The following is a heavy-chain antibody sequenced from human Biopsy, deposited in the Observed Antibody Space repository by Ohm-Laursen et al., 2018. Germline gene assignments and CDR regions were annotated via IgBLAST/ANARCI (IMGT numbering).Heavy chain of an antibody. D-gene: IGHD1-14*01. CDR2: IYTSGIT. Sequence: SDTLSLTCTVSGGSLSSYSWSWIRQPAGKGMEWIGQIYTSGITNYNPSLKSRVTMSVDTSKNKFSLRGSSVTVADTAVYYCAGDRDRRGWFDPWGQGTLVTVSS. J-gene: IGHJ5*02. V-gene: IGHV4-4*07. CDR1: GGSLSSYS. CDR3: AGDRDRRGWFDP.